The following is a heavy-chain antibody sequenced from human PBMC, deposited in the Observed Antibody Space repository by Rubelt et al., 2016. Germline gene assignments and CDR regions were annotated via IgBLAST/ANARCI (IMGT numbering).Heavy chain of an antibody. CDR2: IYSSGST. D-gene: IGHD2-15*01. Sequence: QLQLQESGPGLVKPSETLSLTCTVSGGSISSSSYSWGWIRQPPGKGLESIGSIYSSGSTYSNPSLKSRVTLSVDTSKNQLSLKPSSVTAADTAVYYCARKMVDATRDVFDIWGQGTMVIVSS. CDR3: ARKMVDATRDVFDI. CDR1: GGSISSSSYS. V-gene: IGHV4-39*07. J-gene: IGHJ3*02.